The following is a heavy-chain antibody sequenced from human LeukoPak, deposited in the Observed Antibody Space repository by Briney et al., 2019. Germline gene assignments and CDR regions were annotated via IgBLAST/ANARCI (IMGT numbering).Heavy chain of an antibody. D-gene: IGHD2-15*01. V-gene: IGHV3-30*03. J-gene: IGHJ3*02. CDR1: GFTFSSYG. CDR3: ATVVVVVAATPGLAFDI. CDR2: MSYDGSNK. Sequence: GGSLRLSCAASGFTFSSYGMHWVRQAPGKGLEWVAVMSYDGSNKYYADSVKGRFTISRDNSKNTLYLQMNSLRAEDTAVYYCATVVVVVAATPGLAFDIWGQGTMVTVSS.